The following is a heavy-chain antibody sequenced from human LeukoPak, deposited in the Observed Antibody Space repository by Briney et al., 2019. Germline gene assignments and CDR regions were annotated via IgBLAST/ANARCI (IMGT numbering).Heavy chain of an antibody. Sequence: PGGSLRLSCAASGFTFSNYVMSWVRQAPGKGLEWVSTIYSGGSIYYADSVKGRFTISRDNSKNMLYLQMNSLRAEDTAVYYCARGSRVTTRLDAFDIWGQGTMVTVS. J-gene: IGHJ3*02. V-gene: IGHV3-23*05. CDR2: IYSGGSI. CDR3: ARGSRVTTRLDAFDI. CDR1: GFTFSNYV. D-gene: IGHD4-17*01.